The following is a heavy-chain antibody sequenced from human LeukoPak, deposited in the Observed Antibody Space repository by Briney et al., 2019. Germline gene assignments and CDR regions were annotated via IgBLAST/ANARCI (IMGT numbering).Heavy chain of an antibody. D-gene: IGHD5-24*01. V-gene: IGHV5-51*01. CDR2: IYPGDSDT. CDR1: GYSFTSYW. Sequence: GESPKISCKGSGYSFTSYWIGWVRQMPGKGLELMGIIYPGDSDTRYSPSFQGQVTISADKSISTAYLQWRSLKASDTAMYYCARLGEWLQLLGAGYFDYWGQGTLVTVSS. CDR3: ARLGEWLQLLGAGYFDY. J-gene: IGHJ4*02.